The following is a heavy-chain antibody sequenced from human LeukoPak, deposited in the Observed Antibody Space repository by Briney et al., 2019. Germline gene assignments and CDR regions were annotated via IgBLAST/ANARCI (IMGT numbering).Heavy chain of an antibody. CDR2: ISTYNGYT. V-gene: IGHV1-18*04. J-gene: IGHJ4*02. D-gene: IGHD1-26*01. CDR1: GYTFTGYY. Sequence: ASVKVSCKASGYTFTGYYMHWVRQAPGQGLEWMGWISTYNGYTNYAQNLQGRVTMTTDTSASTVYLELRSLRSDDTAVYYCARTPPPTIVGAHYFDYWGQGTLVTVSS. CDR3: ARTPPPTIVGAHYFDY.